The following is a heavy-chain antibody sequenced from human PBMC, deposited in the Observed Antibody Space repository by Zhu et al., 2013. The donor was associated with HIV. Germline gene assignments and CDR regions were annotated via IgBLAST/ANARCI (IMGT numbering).Heavy chain of an antibody. CDR3: AGALPNVWGFDY. V-gene: IGHV3-53*01. J-gene: IGHJ4*02. D-gene: IGHD3-16*01. CDR2: IYSGGST. Sequence: EVQLLESGGGLVQSGGSLRLSCAASGFTVSSNYMSWVRQAPGKGLEWVSVIYSGGSTYYADSVKGRFTISRDNSKNTLYLQMNSLRAEDTAVYYCAGALPNVWGFDYWGQGALVTVSS. CDR1: GFTVSSNY.